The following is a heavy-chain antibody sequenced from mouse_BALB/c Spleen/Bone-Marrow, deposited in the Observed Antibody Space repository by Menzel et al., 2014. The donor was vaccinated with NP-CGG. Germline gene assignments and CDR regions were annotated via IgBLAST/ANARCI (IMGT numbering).Heavy chain of an antibody. CDR2: IHPSDSET. J-gene: IGHJ3*01. CDR1: GYSFTNYW. D-gene: IGHD2-1*01. V-gene: IGHV1-61*01. Sequence: QVQLKESGAELVRPGASVKLSCKASGYSFTNYWMDWVKQRPGQGLEWIGMIHPSDSETRLNQKFKDKATLTVDKSSSTAYMQLSSPTSEDSAVYYCARFGNYEGFAYWGQGTLVTVSA. CDR3: ARFGNYEGFAY.